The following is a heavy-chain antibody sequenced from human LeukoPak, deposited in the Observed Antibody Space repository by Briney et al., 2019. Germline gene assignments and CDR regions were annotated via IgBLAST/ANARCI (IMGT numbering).Heavy chain of an antibody. CDR2: IIPILGIA. CDR3: ARDSSIIVGAIYFDY. J-gene: IGHJ4*02. Sequence: GASVKVSCKASGGTFSSYAISWVRQAPGQGLEWMGRIIPILGIANYAQKFQGRVTITADKSTSTAYMVLSSLRSEDTAVYYCARDSSIIVGAIYFDYWGQGTLVTVSS. D-gene: IGHD1-26*01. CDR1: GGTFSSYA. V-gene: IGHV1-69*04.